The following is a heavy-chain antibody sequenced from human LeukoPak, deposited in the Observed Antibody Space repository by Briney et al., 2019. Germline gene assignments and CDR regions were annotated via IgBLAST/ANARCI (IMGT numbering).Heavy chain of an antibody. D-gene: IGHD2-2*01. Sequence: GGSLRLSCAGSGFTFNNYAMSWVRRAPRKGLEWVSTIMIGGDGKHYADSVKGRFTISRDRSESTLYLQMSGLGADDTAVYYCVRAAPRDCSPASCSLFDTWGQGTLVTVSS. V-gene: IGHV3-23*01. CDR3: VRAAPRDCSPASCSLFDT. CDR1: GFTFNNYA. CDR2: IMIGGDGK. J-gene: IGHJ4*02.